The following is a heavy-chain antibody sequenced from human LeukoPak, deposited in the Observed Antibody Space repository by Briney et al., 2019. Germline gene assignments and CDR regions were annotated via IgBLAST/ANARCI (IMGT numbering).Heavy chain of an antibody. CDR2: IYHSGST. CDR3: ASQRGGFDY. Sequence: KPSETLSLTCAVSGGSISSGGYSWSWIRQPPGKGLEWIGYIYHSGSTYYNPSLKSRVTISVDRSKNQFSLKLSSVTAADTAVYYCASQRGGFDYWGQGTLVTVSS. J-gene: IGHJ4*02. CDR1: GGSISSGGYS. V-gene: IGHV4-30-2*01. D-gene: IGHD2-15*01.